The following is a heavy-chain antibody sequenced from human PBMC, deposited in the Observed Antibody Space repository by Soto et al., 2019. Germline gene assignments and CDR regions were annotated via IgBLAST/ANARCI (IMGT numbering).Heavy chain of an antibody. CDR1: GDSVSSTSYY. CDR3: ARRVYCSGGSCRNWYFDL. J-gene: IGHJ2*01. Sequence: SETLSLTCTVSGDSVSSTSYYWGWIRQPPGKGLEWIGSIYYSGSTYYNQSLKSRVTISVDTSKNQFSLKLSSVTAADTAVYYCARRVYCSGGSCRNWYFDLWGRGTLVTVSS. D-gene: IGHD2-15*01. CDR2: IYYSGST. V-gene: IGHV4-39*01.